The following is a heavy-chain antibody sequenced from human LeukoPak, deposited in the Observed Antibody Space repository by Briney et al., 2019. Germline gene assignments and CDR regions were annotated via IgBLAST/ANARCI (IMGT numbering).Heavy chain of an antibody. V-gene: IGHV1-18*01. D-gene: IGHD4-23*01. CDR2: ISTYNGDT. CDR1: GYTFNSYG. CDR3: ARDTSSDLNSPSSLFDY. J-gene: IGHJ4*02. Sequence: GASVKVSCKTSGYTFNSYGISWVRQAPGQGLEWMGWISTYNGDTNYAQNLQGRVTRTTDTSTNTAYMDLRSLRSDDTAVYYCARDTSSDLNSPSSLFDYWGQGTLVTVTS.